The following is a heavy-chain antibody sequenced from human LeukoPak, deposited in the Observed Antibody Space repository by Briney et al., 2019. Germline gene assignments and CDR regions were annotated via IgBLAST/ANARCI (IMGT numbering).Heavy chain of an antibody. Sequence: GASVKVSCKASGYTFTSYGISWVRQAPGQGLEWMGWISAYNGNTNYAQKLQGRVTITRNTSISTAYMELSSLRSEDTAVYYCARGILPSEYYFDYWGQGTLVTVSS. V-gene: IGHV1-18*01. CDR2: ISAYNGNT. CDR3: ARGILPSEYYFDY. J-gene: IGHJ4*02. D-gene: IGHD2/OR15-2a*01. CDR1: GYTFTSYG.